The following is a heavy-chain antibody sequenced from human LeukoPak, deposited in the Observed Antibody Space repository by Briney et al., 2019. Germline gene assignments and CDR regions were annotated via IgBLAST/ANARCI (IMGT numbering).Heavy chain of an antibody. CDR3: VRDLPRTSGP. CDR2: INGDGRRI. CDR1: GFTFSTAW. D-gene: IGHD3-10*01. J-gene: IGHJ5*02. V-gene: IGHV3-74*01. Sequence: PGGSLRLSCVASGFTFSTAWMHWACQTPGKGLVWVSHINGDGRRINYADDVKGRFTISRDNAKNTLYLQMNSLRVEDTAVYYCVRDLPRTSGPWGQGTLVTVSS.